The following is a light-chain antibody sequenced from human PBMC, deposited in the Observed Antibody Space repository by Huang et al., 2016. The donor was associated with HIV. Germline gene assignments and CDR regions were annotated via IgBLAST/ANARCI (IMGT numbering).Light chain of an antibody. V-gene: IGKV1-33*01. Sequence: DIQMTQSPSSLSVSVGDRVTITCQASQDIRKYLNWYQKKPGKAPKLLVFDSSNRQSGVPARFSGNGSGTNFYFTIDSLQPEDTAKYYCQQYDSLYTFGQGTTLEIK. CDR3: QQYDSLYT. CDR1: QDIRKY. J-gene: IGKJ2*01. CDR2: DSS.